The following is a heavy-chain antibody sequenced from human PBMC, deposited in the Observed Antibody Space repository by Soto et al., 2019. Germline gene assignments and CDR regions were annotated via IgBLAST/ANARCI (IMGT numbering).Heavy chain of an antibody. CDR1: GDSISSSSYY. V-gene: IGHV4-39*02. Sequence: SETLSLTCTVSGDSISSSSYYWGWIRQPPGKGLEWIGSIYYSGSTYYNPSLKRRVTISVDTSKNHFSLKLSSLTAADTAVYYCARPRHSSWWGWFDPWGQGTLVTVSS. CDR3: ARPRHSSWWGWFDP. CDR2: IYYSGST. J-gene: IGHJ5*02. D-gene: IGHD2-8*02.